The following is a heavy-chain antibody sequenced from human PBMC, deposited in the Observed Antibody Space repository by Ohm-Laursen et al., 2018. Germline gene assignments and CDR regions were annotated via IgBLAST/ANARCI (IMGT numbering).Heavy chain of an antibody. D-gene: IGHD3-22*01. J-gene: IGHJ4*02. CDR2: IYYSGST. CDR1: GGSVSSGSYY. V-gene: IGHV4-61*01. Sequence: SETLSLTCIASGGSVSSGSYYWSWIRQPPGKGLEWIGYIYYSGSTNYNPSLKSRVTISVDTSKNQFSLKLSSVTAADTAVYYCARDKYYYDSSGYYLGFDYWGQGTLVTVSS. CDR3: ARDKYYYDSSGYYLGFDY.